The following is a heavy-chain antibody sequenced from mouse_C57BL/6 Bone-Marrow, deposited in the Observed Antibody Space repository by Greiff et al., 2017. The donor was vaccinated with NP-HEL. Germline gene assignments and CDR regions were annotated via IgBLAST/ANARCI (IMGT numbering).Heavy chain of an antibody. CDR3: ARDLHYYGSSYVWYFDV. CDR1: GYTFTSYW. V-gene: IGHV1-53*01. J-gene: IGHJ1*03. Sequence: VQLQQPGTELVKPGASGYTFTSYWMHWVKQRPGQGLEWIGNINPSNGGTNYNEKFKSKATLTVDKSSSTAYMQLSSLTSEDSAVYYCARDLHYYGSSYVWYFDVWGTGTTVTVSS. CDR2: INPSNGGT. D-gene: IGHD1-1*01.